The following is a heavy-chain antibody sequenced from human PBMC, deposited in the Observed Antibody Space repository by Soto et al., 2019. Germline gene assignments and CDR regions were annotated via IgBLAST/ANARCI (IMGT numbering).Heavy chain of an antibody. Sequence: SLSLSCAASVFTFSKYGMQLVRQAPGRGLELGALIWNDGIRKVYVGCVKGRFTGPRDNFKNPLDLQMNNLRDEDTAVYYCARDDDKEESGLDYWGTGTRGIFSS. J-gene: IGHJ4*02. CDR1: VFTFSKYG. V-gene: IGHV3-33*01. D-gene: IGHD6-25*01. CDR3: ARDDDKEESGLDY. CDR2: IWNDGIRK.